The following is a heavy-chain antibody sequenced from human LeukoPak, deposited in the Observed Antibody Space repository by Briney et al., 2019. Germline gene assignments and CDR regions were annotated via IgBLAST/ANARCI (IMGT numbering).Heavy chain of an antibody. CDR2: ISADGGSA. V-gene: IGHV3-23*01. D-gene: IGHD3-9*01. J-gene: IGHJ4*02. CDR1: GFTFSNYA. Sequence: GGSLRLSCAVSGFTFSNYAMGWVAQAPGKGLEWFSLISADGGSAYYADSVKGRFTLSRDNSKNTLYLQMNSLRVEDTAVYFCAPDLRGSDWSLDYWGQGTLVTVSS. CDR3: APDLRGSDWSLDY.